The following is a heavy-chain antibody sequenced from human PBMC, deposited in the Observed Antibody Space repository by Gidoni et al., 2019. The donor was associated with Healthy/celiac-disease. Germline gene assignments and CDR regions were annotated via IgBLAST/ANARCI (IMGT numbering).Heavy chain of an antibody. Sequence: EVQLLESGGGLVQPGGSLRLPCAASGFPFTRYAMRWVRQAPGKGLEWVSAISGSGGSTYYADSVKGRFTISRDNSKNTLYLQMNSLRAEDTAVYYCAKDRAAVAAYFDYWGQGTLVTVSS. CDR2: ISGSGGST. D-gene: IGHD6-19*01. CDR3: AKDRAAVAAYFDY. CDR1: GFPFTRYA. J-gene: IGHJ4*02. V-gene: IGHV3-23*01.